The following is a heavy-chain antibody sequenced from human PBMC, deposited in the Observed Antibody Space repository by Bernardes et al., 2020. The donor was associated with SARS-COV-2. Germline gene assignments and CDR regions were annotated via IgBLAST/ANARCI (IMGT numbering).Heavy chain of an antibody. V-gene: IGHV3-23*01. Sequence: GGSLRLSCAASGFTFDSYAMKWVRQAPGKGLEWVSGISGTGGVTYYADSVKGRFTISRDNSKNTLYLQMNSLRAEDTATYYCAKDLNRVTMIVLVADSWGQGTLVTVSS. CDR2: ISGTGGVT. D-gene: IGHD3-22*01. CDR3: AKDLNRVTMIVLVADS. CDR1: GFTFDSYA. J-gene: IGHJ4*02.